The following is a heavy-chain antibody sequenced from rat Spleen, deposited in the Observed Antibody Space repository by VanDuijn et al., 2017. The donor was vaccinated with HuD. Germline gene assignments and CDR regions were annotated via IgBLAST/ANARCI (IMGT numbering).Heavy chain of an antibody. CDR3: VRQDTSGYVNWFGF. J-gene: IGHJ3*01. V-gene: IGHV5S23*01. Sequence: EVQLVESGGGLVQPGRSLELSCAASGFIFRNYDMAWVRQAPTKGLEWVASISPSGGGTYYRDSVKGRFTVSRDNAKSTVHLQMDSLRSEDTATYYCVRQDTSGYVNWFGFWGQGTLVTVSS. CDR1: GFIFRNYD. CDR2: ISPSGGGT. D-gene: IGHD4-3*01.